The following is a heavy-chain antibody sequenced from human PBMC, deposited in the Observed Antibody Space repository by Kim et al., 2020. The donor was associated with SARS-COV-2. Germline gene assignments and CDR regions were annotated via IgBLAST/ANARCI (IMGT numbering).Heavy chain of an antibody. J-gene: IGHJ4*02. CDR1: GFTFSSYA. Sequence: GGSLRLSCAASGFTFSSYAMHWVRQAPGKGLEWVAVIWYDGSNKYYADSVKGRFTISRDNSKNTLYLQMNSLRAEDTAVYYCAKRFGYSSSWYYFDYWGQGTLVTVSS. CDR2: IWYDGSNK. CDR3: AKRFGYSSSWYYFDY. V-gene: IGHV3-33*06. D-gene: IGHD6-13*01.